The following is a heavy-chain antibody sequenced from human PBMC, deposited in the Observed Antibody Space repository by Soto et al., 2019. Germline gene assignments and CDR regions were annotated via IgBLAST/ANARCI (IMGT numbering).Heavy chain of an antibody. J-gene: IGHJ4*02. D-gene: IGHD3-9*01. CDR1: VGSFSGYY. V-gene: IGHV4-34*01. Sequence: SETLSLTCAVYVGSFSGYYWSWIRQPPGKGLEWIGEIYHNGNTNYNPSLQTRVTISLDKSKSQFSLKLNSVTAADSAVYFCARLEGLATISYYFVFWGQGALVTVSS. CDR3: ARLEGLATISYYFVF. CDR2: IYHNGNT.